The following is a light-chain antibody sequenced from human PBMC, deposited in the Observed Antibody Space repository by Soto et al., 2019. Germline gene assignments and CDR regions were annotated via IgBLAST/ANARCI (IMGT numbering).Light chain of an antibody. CDR3: QQYNNWPGT. CDR2: GAS. Sequence: ETVMTQSPATLSVSPWERATLSCRASQSVSTNLAWYQHKPGQAPRLLISGASTRATGLPARFSGSGSGTEFTLTISSLQSEEFAVYYCQQYNNWPGTVGKGTKVAIK. CDR1: QSVSTN. V-gene: IGKV3-15*01. J-gene: IGKJ1*01.